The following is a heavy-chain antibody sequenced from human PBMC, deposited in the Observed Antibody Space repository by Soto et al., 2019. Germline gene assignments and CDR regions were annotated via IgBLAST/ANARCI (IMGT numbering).Heavy chain of an antibody. CDR2: IRSKAYGGTT. CDR3: TRGPLWFGEFSNCFDP. V-gene: IGHV3-49*03. D-gene: IGHD3-10*01. Sequence: GGSLRLSCTASGFTFGDYAMSWFRQAPGKGLEWVGFIRSKAYGGTTEYAASVKGRFTISRDDSKSIAYLQMNSLKTEDTAVYYCTRGPLWFGEFSNCFDPWGQGTLVTVSS. CDR1: GFTFGDYA. J-gene: IGHJ5*02.